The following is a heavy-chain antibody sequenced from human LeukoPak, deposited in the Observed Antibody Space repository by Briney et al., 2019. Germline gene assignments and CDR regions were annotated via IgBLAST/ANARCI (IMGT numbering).Heavy chain of an antibody. Sequence: GGYLRRSGAASGVIISSYAMSWVRQAPGKGLEWVSAINGRGDNTYYADFVKGRFTISRDNSKSTVYLQMNSLRTEDTAVYYCAKDRVSPGFNWFDPWGQGTLVTVSS. CDR3: AKDRVSPGFNWFDP. CDR1: GVIISSYA. CDR2: INGRGDNT. V-gene: IGHV3-23*01. D-gene: IGHD2/OR15-2a*01. J-gene: IGHJ5*02.